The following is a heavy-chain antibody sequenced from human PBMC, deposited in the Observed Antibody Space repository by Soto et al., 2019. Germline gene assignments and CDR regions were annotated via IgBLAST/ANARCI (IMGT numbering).Heavy chain of an antibody. Sequence: QVQLVQSGAEVKKPGSSVKVSCKASGGTFGSYAISWVRQAPGQGLEWMGGIIPIPGTANYAQKFQGRVTIAADKSTSTAYMELSSLRSEDTAVYYCASSQGSSTSLEIYYYYYYGMDVWGQGTTVTVSS. CDR3: ASSQGSSTSLEIYYYYYYGMDV. D-gene: IGHD2-2*01. CDR1: GGTFGSYA. V-gene: IGHV1-69*06. CDR2: IIPIPGTA. J-gene: IGHJ6*02.